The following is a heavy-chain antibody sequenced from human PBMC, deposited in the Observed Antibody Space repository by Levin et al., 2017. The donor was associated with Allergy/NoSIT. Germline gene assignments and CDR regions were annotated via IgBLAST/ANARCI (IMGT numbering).Heavy chain of an antibody. CDR1: GGSFSGYY. V-gene: IGHV4-34*01. D-gene: IGHD3-10*01. J-gene: IGHJ3*02. CDR3: ARVFITMVRGHAFDI. CDR2: INHSGST. Sequence: SETLSLTCAVYGGSFSGYYWSWIRQPPGKGLEWIGEINHSGSTNYNPSLKSRVTISVDTSKNQFSLKLSSVTAADTAVYYCARVFITMVRGHAFDIWGQGTMVTVSS.